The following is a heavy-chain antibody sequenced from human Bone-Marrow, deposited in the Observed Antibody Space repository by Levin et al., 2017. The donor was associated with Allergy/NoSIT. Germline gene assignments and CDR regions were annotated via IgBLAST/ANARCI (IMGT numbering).Heavy chain of an antibody. Sequence: GGSLRLTCAGSGFIFSTFSLHWVRQPPGKGLEWVSSVSSASSYIYYAESVKGRFTISRDNAKNSLNLQMTGLRADDTAVYYCVRSKSITGTEDLKVMDVWGQGTTVTVSS. V-gene: IGHV3-21*06. J-gene: IGHJ6*02. CDR2: VSSASSYI. CDR1: GFIFSTFS. CDR3: VRSKSITGTEDLKVMDV. D-gene: IGHD1/OR15-1a*01.